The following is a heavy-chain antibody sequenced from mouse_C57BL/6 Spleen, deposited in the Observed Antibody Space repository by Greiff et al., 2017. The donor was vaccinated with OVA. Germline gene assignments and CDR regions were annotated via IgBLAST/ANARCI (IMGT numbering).Heavy chain of an antibody. CDR2: ISSGGDYI. J-gene: IGHJ4*01. D-gene: IGHD2-3*01. Sequence: EVKVEESGEGLVKPGGSLKLSCAASGFTFSSYAMSWVRQTPEKRLEWVAYISSGGDYIYYADTVKGRFTISRDNAKNTLYLQMSSLKSEDTAMYYCTRDGYRMDYWGQGTSVTVSS. V-gene: IGHV5-9-1*02. CDR3: TRDGYRMDY. CDR1: GFTFSSYA.